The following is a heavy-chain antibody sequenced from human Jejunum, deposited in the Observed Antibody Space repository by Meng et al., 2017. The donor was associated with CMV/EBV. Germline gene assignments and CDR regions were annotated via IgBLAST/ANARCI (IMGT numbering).Heavy chain of an antibody. V-gene: IGHV3-48*03. J-gene: IGHJ6*02. CDR1: GFSFGSYE. CDR2: ITSSATAI. Sequence: GFSFGSYEINWVRQAPGKGLEWVSYITSSATAIYYADSVKGRFTISRDNAKNSLYLQMNSLRAGDTAVYYCVRSSGSYGKYYGMDVWGQGTTVTVSS. D-gene: IGHD1-26*01. CDR3: VRSSGSYGKYYGMDV.